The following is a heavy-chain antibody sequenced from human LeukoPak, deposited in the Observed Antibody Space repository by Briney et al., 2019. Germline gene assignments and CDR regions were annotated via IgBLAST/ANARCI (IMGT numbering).Heavy chain of an antibody. CDR3: ARAGDYYDY. CDR2: ITSNSSTI. CDR1: GFIFSSYS. D-gene: IGHD4-17*01. J-gene: IGHJ4*02. V-gene: IGHV3-48*01. Sequence: PGGSLRLSCAASGFIFSSYSMNWVRQAPGKGLEWVSYITSNSSTIYYADSVKGRFTISRDNAKNSLYLQMNSLRAEDTAVYYCARAGDYYDYWGQGTLVTVSS.